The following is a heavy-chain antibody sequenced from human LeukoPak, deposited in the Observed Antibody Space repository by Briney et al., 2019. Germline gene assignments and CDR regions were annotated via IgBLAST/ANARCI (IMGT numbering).Heavy chain of an antibody. CDR1: GDSVSSNSAG. CDR3: AREGIGVAGYFDY. D-gene: IGHD6-19*01. V-gene: IGHV6-1*01. CDR2: TYYRSDWYN. Sequence: SQTLSLTFAISGDSVSSNSAGWNWIRQSPSRGLEWLGRTYYRSDWYNDYAVSVKRRITINPDTSKNQFSLQLNSVTPEDTAVYYCAREGIGVAGYFDYWGQGTLVTVSS. J-gene: IGHJ4*02.